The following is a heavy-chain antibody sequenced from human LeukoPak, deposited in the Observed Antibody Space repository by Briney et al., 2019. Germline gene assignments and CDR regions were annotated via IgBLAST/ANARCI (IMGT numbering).Heavy chain of an antibody. V-gene: IGHV4-4*09. D-gene: IGHD6-6*01. Sequence: PSETLSLTCTVTGGYITNYYWSWVRQPPGKGLEWIGYIYTSGTTNYNPSLKSRVTISVDTSRNQLSLRLSSVTAADTAVYYCARQGGYSSPFSVWGRGTTVAVSS. CDR2: IYTSGTT. CDR3: ARQGGYSSPFSV. J-gene: IGHJ6*04. CDR1: GGYITNYY.